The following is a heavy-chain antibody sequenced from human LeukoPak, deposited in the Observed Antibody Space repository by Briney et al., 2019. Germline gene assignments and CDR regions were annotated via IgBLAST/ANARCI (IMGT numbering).Heavy chain of an antibody. D-gene: IGHD3-22*01. CDR3: ARSSDVRSTFGYFQP. CDR2: IYYNANT. Sequence: PSETLSLTCNVSGGSISSRGYYWAWIRQPPGRGPEWIGTIYYNANTYYNPSFKSRLTMSADTSKNQFSLKLASVTAADTAVYYCARSSDVRSTFGYFQPWGQGTLVTVSS. J-gene: IGHJ1*01. CDR1: GGSISSRGYY. V-gene: IGHV4-39*07.